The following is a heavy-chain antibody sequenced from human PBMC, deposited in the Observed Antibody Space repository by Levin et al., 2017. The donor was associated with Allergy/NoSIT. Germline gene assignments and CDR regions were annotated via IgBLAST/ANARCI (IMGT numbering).Heavy chain of an antibody. CDR3: ARLDSSSFYYFDY. Sequence: PSETLSLTCAVYGGSFSGYYWSWIRQPPGKGLEWIGEINHSGSTNYNPSLKSRVTISVDTSKNQFSLKLSSVTAADTAVYYCARLDSSSFYYFDYWGQGTLVTVSS. V-gene: IGHV4-34*01. D-gene: IGHD6-13*01. CDR2: INHSGST. CDR1: GGSFSGYY. J-gene: IGHJ4*02.